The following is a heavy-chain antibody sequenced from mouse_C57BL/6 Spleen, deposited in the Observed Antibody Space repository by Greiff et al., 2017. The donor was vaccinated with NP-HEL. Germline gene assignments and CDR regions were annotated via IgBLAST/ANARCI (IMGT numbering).Heavy chain of an antibody. CDR2: IYPGDGDT. CDR1: GYAFSSSW. V-gene: IGHV1-82*01. D-gene: IGHD2-5*01. J-gene: IGHJ4*01. CDR3: APYYSNDEGYAMDY. Sequence: QVQLQQSGPELVKPGASVKISCKASGYAFSSSWMNWVKQRPGKGLEWIGRIYPGDGDTNYNGKFKGKATLTAAKSSSTAYMQLSSLTSEDSAVYFCAPYYSNDEGYAMDYWGQGTSVTVSS.